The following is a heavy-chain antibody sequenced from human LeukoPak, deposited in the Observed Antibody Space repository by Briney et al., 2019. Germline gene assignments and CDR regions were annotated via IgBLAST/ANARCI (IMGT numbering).Heavy chain of an antibody. CDR1: GFTFSSYT. CDR2: ISSSSSYI. CDR3: AKISSSGYPDY. D-gene: IGHD3-22*01. J-gene: IGHJ4*02. V-gene: IGHV3-21*01. Sequence: GGSLRLSCAASGFTFSSYTMNWVRQAPGKGLEWVSSISSSSSYIYYADSLKGRFTISRDNAKNSLYLQMNSLGPEDTAVYYCAKISSSGYPDYWGQGTLVTVSS.